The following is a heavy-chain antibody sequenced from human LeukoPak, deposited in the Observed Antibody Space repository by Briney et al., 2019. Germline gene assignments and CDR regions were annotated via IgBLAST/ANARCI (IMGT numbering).Heavy chain of an antibody. CDR3: ARVDSGSYVSLDY. CDR1: GFTFSSYS. D-gene: IGHD1-26*01. V-gene: IGHV3-21*01. Sequence: GGSLRLSCAASGFTFSSYSMNWVRQAPGKGLEWVSSISSSTYIYYADSVKGRFTISRDNAKNSLYLQMNSLRAEDTAVYYCARVDSGSYVSLDYWGQGTLVTVSS. J-gene: IGHJ4*02. CDR2: ISSSTYI.